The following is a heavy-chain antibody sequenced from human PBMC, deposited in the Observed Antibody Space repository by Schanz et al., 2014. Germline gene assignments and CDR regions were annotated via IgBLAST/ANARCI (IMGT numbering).Heavy chain of an antibody. CDR3: AREVGLYDRGWFDP. D-gene: IGHD3-22*01. J-gene: IGHJ5*02. CDR1: GGTFSSDT. Sequence: QVHLVQSGAEVKKPGSSVKVSCKASGGTFSSDTFSWVRQAPGQGLEWMGRIVPIAGITNYAQRFQGRVTITADKSSDTAYMELSSLRSEDMAVYYCAREVGLYDRGWFDPWGQGTLVTVSS. CDR2: IVPIAGIT. V-gene: IGHV1-69*08.